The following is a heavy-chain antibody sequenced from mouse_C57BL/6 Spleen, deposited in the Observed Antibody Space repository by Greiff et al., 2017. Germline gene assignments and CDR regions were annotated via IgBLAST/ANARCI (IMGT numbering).Heavy chain of an antibody. CDR2: IYPGNSDT. V-gene: IGHV1-5*01. Sequence: EVKLQESGTVLARPGASVKMSCKTSGYTFTSYWMHWVKQRPGQGLEWIGAIYPGNSDTSYNQKFKGKAKLTAVTSASTAYMELSSLTNEDSAVYYCTRSDYYGSSYRGAMDYWGQGTSVTVSS. D-gene: IGHD1-1*01. CDR3: TRSDYYGSSYRGAMDY. J-gene: IGHJ4*01. CDR1: GYTFTSYW.